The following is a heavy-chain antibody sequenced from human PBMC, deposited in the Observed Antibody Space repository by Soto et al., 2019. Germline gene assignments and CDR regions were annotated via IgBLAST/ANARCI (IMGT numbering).Heavy chain of an antibody. V-gene: IGHV4-30-2*01. CDR1: GGSISSGGYS. D-gene: IGHD3-16*01. Sequence: SETLSLTCVVSGGSISSGGYSWSWIRQPPGKGLEWIGYIYHSGSTYYNPSLKSRVTISVDTSKNQFSLKLSSVTAADTAVYYCAREIKDFQIDYWGQGTLVTVSS. J-gene: IGHJ4*02. CDR3: AREIKDFQIDY. CDR2: IYHSGST.